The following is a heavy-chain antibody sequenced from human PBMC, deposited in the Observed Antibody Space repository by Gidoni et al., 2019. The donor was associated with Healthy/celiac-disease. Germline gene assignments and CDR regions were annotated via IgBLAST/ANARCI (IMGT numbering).Heavy chain of an antibody. D-gene: IGHD2-2*01. J-gene: IGHJ6*02. Sequence: EVQLVESGGGLVKPGGSLRLSCAASGFTFSSYSMNWVRQAPGKGLEWVSSISRSSSYIYYADSVKGRFTISRDNAKNSLYLQMNSLRAEDTAVYYCARDRRVVPAAMGVYYYYGMDVWGQGTTVTVSS. CDR2: ISRSSSYI. V-gene: IGHV3-21*01. CDR3: ARDRRVVPAAMGVYYYYGMDV. CDR1: GFTFSSYS.